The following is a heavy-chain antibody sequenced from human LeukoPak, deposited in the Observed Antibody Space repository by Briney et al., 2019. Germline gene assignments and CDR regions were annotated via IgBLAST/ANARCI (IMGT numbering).Heavy chain of an antibody. CDR1: GGSLSGYY. CDR2: INHSGST. D-gene: IGHD3-9*01. CDR3: ARGLYYDILTGYTYYYGMDV. V-gene: IGHV4-34*01. Sequence: SETLSLTCAVYGGSLSGYYWSWIRQPPGKGLEWIGEINHSGSTNYNPSLKSRVTISVDTSKNQFSLKLSSVTAADTAVYYCARGLYYDILTGYTYYYGMDVWGQGTTVTVSS. J-gene: IGHJ6*02.